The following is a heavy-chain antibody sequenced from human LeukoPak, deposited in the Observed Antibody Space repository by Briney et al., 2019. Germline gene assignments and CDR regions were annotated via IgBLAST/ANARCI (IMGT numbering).Heavy chain of an antibody. CDR3: ARTWDHGANYGMDV. J-gene: IGHJ6*02. V-gene: IGHV4-61*02. CDR2: IYTSGST. Sequence: SQTLSLTCTVSGGSISSGSYYWSWIRQPAGKGLEWIGRIYTSGSTNYNPSLKSRVTISVDTSKSQFSLKLSSVTAADTAVYYCARTWDHGANYGMDVWGQGTTVTVSS. D-gene: IGHD1-26*01. CDR1: GGSISSGSYY.